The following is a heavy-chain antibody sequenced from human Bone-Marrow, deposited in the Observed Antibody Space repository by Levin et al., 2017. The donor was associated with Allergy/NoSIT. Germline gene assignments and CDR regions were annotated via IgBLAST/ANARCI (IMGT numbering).Heavy chain of an antibody. D-gene: IGHD2-8*01. CDR3: ARQHCNNAGGCFGDDWFDS. V-gene: IGHV4-34*01. J-gene: IGHJ5*01. Sequence: SQTLSLTCAVSTGSFNDLYWSWIRQSPGKGLEWIGEVTHSGSTEYNPSLKSRVTISVDSSKRQFSLKLTSVTAADTCVYYCARQHCNNAGGCFGDDWFDSWGQGILVTVSS. CDR1: TGSFNDLY. CDR2: VTHSGST.